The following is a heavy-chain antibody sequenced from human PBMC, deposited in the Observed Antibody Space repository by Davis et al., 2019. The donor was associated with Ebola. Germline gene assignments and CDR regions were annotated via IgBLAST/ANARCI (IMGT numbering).Heavy chain of an antibody. CDR1: GFTFSAYH. Sequence: PGGSLRLSCAASGFTFSAYHMNWVRQAPGKGLEWVANIRDSEVTYYADSVKGRFTISRDNSKSTLYLQMNSLRGEDTAVYYCARAGFGEIYFDYWGQGTLVTVSS. CDR3: ARAGFGEIYFDY. V-gene: IGHV3-23*01. J-gene: IGHJ4*02. CDR2: IRDSEVT. D-gene: IGHD3-10*01.